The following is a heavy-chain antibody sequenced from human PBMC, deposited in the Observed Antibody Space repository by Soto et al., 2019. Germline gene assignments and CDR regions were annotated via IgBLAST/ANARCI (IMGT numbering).Heavy chain of an antibody. CDR1: GYTFTSYG. V-gene: IGHV1-18*01. Sequence: EASVKVSCKASGYTFTSYGISWVRQAPGQGLEWMGWINANSGNTNYAQKLQGRVTMTTDTSISTAYMELSRLRSDDTAVYYCARADPWAMDVWGKGTTVTVSS. D-gene: IGHD7-27*01. J-gene: IGHJ6*03. CDR2: INANSGNT. CDR3: ARADPWAMDV.